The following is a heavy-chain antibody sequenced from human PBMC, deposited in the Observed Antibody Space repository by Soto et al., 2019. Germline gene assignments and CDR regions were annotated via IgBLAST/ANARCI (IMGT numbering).Heavy chain of an antibody. CDR2: IHYSGRT. Sequence: TSETLSLTCSVSNGSISGFYWTWIRQPPGKILEWIGYIHYSGRTDYNPSLTSRATMSVDTSKNQFSLNLKSITAADTAVYYCVRVGVGIGNHFDSWGRGTLVTVSS. CDR3: VRVGVGIGNHFDS. D-gene: IGHD1-26*01. J-gene: IGHJ4*02. V-gene: IGHV4-59*12. CDR1: NGSISGFY.